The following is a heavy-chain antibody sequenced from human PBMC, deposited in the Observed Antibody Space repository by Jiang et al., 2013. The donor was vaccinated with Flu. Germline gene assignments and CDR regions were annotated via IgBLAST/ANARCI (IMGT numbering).Heavy chain of an antibody. CDR3: ARDPGFISGWYYGDGMDV. V-gene: IGHV1-69*01. J-gene: IGHJ6*02. CDR2: IIVGTSNFA. D-gene: IGHD6-19*01. CDR1: GGAFSNFG. Sequence: SGAEVKKPGSSVKVSCKVSGGAFSNFGLCWVRQAPGQGLEWMGGIIVGTSNFAHYPQKFQGRISVTADESTTTVYMELRGLTLEDTAVYYCARDPGFISGWYYGDGMDVWGPGTTVTVS.